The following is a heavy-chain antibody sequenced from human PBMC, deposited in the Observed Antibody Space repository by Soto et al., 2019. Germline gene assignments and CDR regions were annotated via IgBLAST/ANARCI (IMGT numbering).Heavy chain of an antibody. V-gene: IGHV1-46*01. CDR1: GYTFTSYY. Sequence: AASLKVSCKASGYTFTSYYMHWVRQAPGQGLEWMGIINPSGGSTSYAQKFQGRVTMTRDTSTSTVYMELSSLRSEDTAVYYCAIPSYYYDSSGYYYALDYWGQGTLVTVSS. D-gene: IGHD3-22*01. J-gene: IGHJ4*02. CDR2: INPSGGST. CDR3: AIPSYYYDSSGYYYALDY.